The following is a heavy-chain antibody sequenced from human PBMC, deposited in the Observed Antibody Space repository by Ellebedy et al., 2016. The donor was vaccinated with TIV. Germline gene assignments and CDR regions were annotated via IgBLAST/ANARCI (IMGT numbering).Heavy chain of an antibody. J-gene: IGHJ6*04. CDR1: GVSITNYY. V-gene: IGHV4-59*08. D-gene: IGHD1-26*01. Sequence: MPSETLSLTCTVSGVSITNYYWSRIRQPPGKGLEWIGFIHSNGEKNYNPSLKSRVTISADTSKNQFSLKLSSVTAADTAAYFCARSGYAMDVWGKGTTVTVSS. CDR2: IHSNGEK. CDR3: ARSGYAMDV.